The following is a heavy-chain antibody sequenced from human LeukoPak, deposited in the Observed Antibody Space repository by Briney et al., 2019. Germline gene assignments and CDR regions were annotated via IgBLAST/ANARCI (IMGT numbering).Heavy chain of an antibody. J-gene: IGHJ5*02. CDR1: GYTFGSYG. V-gene: IGHV1-18*01. CDR2: ISPYNGNT. Sequence: ASVKVSCKASGYTFGSYGVSWVRQAPGQGLEWMVWISPYNGNTNYAQKFQGRVTMTTDTSTSTAYMELRSLRADDTAVYYCARDSASVWPGSSGWSNWFDPWGQGTLVTVSS. CDR3: ARDSASVWPGSSGWSNWFDP. D-gene: IGHD6-19*01.